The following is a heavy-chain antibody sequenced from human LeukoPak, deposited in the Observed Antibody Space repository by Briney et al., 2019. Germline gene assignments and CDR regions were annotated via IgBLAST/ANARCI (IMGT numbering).Heavy chain of an antibody. V-gene: IGHV3-23*01. CDR3: AKDRYCSGGSCTSALDY. D-gene: IGHD2-15*01. CDR2: ISGSGDST. CDR1: GFTFNNYA. Sequence: QPGGSLRLSCAASGFTFNNYAITWVRQAPGTGLEWVSVISGSGDSTYYADSVKGRFTISRDNSKSTLYLQMNSLRAEDTAVYYCAKDRYCSGGSCTSALDYWGQGTLVTVSS. J-gene: IGHJ4*02.